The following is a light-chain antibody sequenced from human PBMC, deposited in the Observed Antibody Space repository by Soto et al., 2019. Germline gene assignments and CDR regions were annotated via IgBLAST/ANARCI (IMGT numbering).Light chain of an antibody. Sequence: QSALTQPASVSGSPGQSITISCTGSGSDVGSDNLVSWYQQHPGKAPQLMVYEVNKRPSGVSNRFSGSKSANTASLTISGLQAGDEADYFCSSYASSSAVLFGGGTKLTVL. V-gene: IGLV2-23*02. CDR2: EVN. J-gene: IGLJ2*01. CDR3: SSYASSSAVL. CDR1: GSDVGSDNL.